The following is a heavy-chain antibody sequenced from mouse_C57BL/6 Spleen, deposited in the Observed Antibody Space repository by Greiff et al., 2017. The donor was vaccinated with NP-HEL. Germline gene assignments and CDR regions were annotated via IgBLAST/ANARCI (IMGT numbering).Heavy chain of an antibody. CDR3: ARPYYYGSTDYYAMDY. D-gene: IGHD1-1*01. Sequence: EVQLQQSGPELVKPGASVKISCKASGYTFTDYYMNWVKQSHGKSLEWIGDINPNNGGTSYNQKFKGKATLTVDKSSSTAYMELRSLTSEDSAVYYCARPYYYGSTDYYAMDYWGQGTSVTVSS. CDR2: INPNNGGT. CDR1: GYTFTDYY. J-gene: IGHJ4*01. V-gene: IGHV1-26*01.